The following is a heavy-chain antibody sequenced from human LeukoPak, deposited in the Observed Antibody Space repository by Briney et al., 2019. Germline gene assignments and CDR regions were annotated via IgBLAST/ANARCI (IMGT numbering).Heavy chain of an antibody. CDR3: AKGTYSSSPRDY. Sequence: GGSLRLSCAASGFTFRSYAMSWVRQAPGKGLEWVSAISGSGGSTYYAGSVKGRFTISRDNSKNTLSLQMNSLRADDTAIYYCAKGTYSSSPRDYWGQGTLVTVSS. CDR2: ISGSGGST. CDR1: GFTFRSYA. J-gene: IGHJ4*02. V-gene: IGHV3-23*01. D-gene: IGHD6-6*01.